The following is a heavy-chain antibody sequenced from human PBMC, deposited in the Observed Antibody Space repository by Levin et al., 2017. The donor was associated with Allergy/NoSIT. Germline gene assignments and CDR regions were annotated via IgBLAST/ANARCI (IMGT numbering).Heavy chain of an antibody. J-gene: IGHJ4*02. Sequence: GESLKISCAASGFTFSSYWMTWVRQAPGKGLEWVANIKQDGSEKYYMDSVKGRFTISRDNAKNSLYLQMNSVRAEDTAMYYCARSKVVGAPYWGQGTLVTVSS. V-gene: IGHV3-7*01. CDR2: IKQDGSEK. D-gene: IGHD2-15*01. CDR1: GFTFSSYW. CDR3: ARSKVVGAPY.